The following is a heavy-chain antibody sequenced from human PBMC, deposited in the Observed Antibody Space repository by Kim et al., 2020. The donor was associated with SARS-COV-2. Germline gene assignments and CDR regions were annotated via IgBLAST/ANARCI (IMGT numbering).Heavy chain of an antibody. J-gene: IGHJ2*01. Sequence: GGSLRLSCAASGFTFSDHYMDWVRQAPGKGLEWVGRIRNKAKSYTTEYAASVKGRFSISRDDSENSLYLQMNSLKTEDTAVYYCARVYRSSLDLWGRGTLVTVSS. CDR3: ARVYRSSLDL. V-gene: IGHV3-72*01. CDR1: GFTFSDHY. D-gene: IGHD6-19*01. CDR2: IRNKAKSYTT.